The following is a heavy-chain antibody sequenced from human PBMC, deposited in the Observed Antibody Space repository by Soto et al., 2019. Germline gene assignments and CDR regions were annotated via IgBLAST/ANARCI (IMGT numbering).Heavy chain of an antibody. CDR3: ARAGGLLVDY. D-gene: IGHD1-26*01. CDR1: GFMFSSYA. V-gene: IGHV3-30-3*01. Sequence: QVQLVESGGGVVQPGRSLRLSCAASGFMFSSYAMHWVRQAPGKGLEWVAVKTYDGSNKYYADSVKGRFSISRDNYKXXXXXXXXXXXXXXXXXXXXARAGGLLVDYWGQGTLVTVSS. CDR2: KTYDGSNK. J-gene: IGHJ4*02.